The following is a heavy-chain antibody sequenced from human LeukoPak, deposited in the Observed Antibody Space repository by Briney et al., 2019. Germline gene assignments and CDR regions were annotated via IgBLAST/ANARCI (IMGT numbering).Heavy chain of an antibody. CDR2: IIPIFNTV. CDR3: AINLPIYYDQGTALDY. V-gene: IGHV1-69*13. Sequence: SVKVSCKASGGTFSIYDISWVRQAPGQGLECMGGIIPIFNTVNYAQKFQGRVTITADESTSTAYMELSSLRSEDTAVYYCAINLPIYYDQGTALDYWGQGTLVTVSS. D-gene: IGHD3-16*01. J-gene: IGHJ4*02. CDR1: GGTFSIYD.